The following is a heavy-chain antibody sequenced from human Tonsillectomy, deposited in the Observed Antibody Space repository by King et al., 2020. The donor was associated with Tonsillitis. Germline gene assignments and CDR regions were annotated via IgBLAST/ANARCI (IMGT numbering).Heavy chain of an antibody. CDR3: ARAGDSSGYYYSI. Sequence: VQLVESGGGLVKPGGSLRLSCAASGFTFSSYSMNWVRQAPGKGLEWVSSISSSSSHIYYADSVKGRFTISRDNAKNSLYLQMNSLRAEDTAGYYCARAGDSSGYYYSIWGQGTMVTVSS. V-gene: IGHV3-21*01. D-gene: IGHD3-22*01. CDR2: ISSSSSHI. J-gene: IGHJ3*02. CDR1: GFTFSSYS.